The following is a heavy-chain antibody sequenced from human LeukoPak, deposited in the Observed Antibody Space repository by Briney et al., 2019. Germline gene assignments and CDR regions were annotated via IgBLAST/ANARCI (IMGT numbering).Heavy chain of an antibody. CDR2: ISSSSSFI. D-gene: IGHD6-19*01. CDR1: GFTFSSYS. J-gene: IGHJ6*03. Sequence: GGSLRLSCAASGFTFSSYSMNWVRQAPGKGLEWVSYISSSSSFIYYADSVKGRFTISRDNAKKSLYLQMNSLGAEDTAVYYCARDSGSGWHYSYYMDVWGNGTTVTVSS. V-gene: IGHV3-48*01. CDR3: ARDSGSGWHYSYYMDV.